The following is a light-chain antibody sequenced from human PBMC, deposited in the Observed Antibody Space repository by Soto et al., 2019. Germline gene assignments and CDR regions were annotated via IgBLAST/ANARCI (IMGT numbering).Light chain of an antibody. CDR1: QGIGND. J-gene: IGKJ4*01. Sequence: IHLTQSPSTLSASVGDRITITCRASQGIGNDVGWYQQKPGKAPKLLIYAASSLQSGVPSRFSGSRSGTDFTLTISSLQPEDFATYYCLQDHNYPLTFGGGTKVEIK. CDR2: AAS. CDR3: LQDHNYPLT. V-gene: IGKV1-6*01.